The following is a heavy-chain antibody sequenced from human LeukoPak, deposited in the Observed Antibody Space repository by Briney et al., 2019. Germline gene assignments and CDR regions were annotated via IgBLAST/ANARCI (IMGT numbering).Heavy chain of an antibody. D-gene: IGHD6-6*01. J-gene: IGHJ4*02. Sequence: PGGSQRLSCAASGFTFSSYGINWVRQTPGKGLEWVSYISSSSSAINYADSVRGRFTISRDNAKNSLYLQMNSLRPEDTAVYYCARGGAARPDYWGQGTLVTVSS. V-gene: IGHV3-48*01. CDR3: ARGGAARPDY. CDR1: GFTFSSYG. CDR2: ISSSSSAI.